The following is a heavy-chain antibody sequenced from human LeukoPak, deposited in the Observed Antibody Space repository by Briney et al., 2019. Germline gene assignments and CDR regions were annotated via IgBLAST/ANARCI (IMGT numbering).Heavy chain of an antibody. CDR1: GYTFTGYY. Sequence: ASVKVSCKASGYTFTGYYMHWVRQAPGQGLEWMGWINPNSGGTNYAQKFQGRVTMTRDTSISTAYMELSRLRSDDTAVYYRARDVEGYSSSWYQIDYWGQGTLVTVSS. V-gene: IGHV1-2*02. J-gene: IGHJ4*02. CDR2: INPNSGGT. D-gene: IGHD6-13*01. CDR3: ARDVEGYSSSWYQIDY.